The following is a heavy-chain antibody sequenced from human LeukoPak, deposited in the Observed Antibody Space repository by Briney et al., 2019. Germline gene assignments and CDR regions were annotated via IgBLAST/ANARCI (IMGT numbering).Heavy chain of an antibody. CDR2: IIPIFGTP. V-gene: IGHV1-69*13. D-gene: IGHD3-9*01. CDR1: GGTFSSYI. CDR3: ARQGYTNNLGGYFGDKDDGFDL. J-gene: IGHJ3*01. Sequence: ASVKVSCKASGGTFSSYIITWVRQAPGQGLEWMGRIIPIFGTPDYAQKFQGRVTITADESTSTACMELSRLRFEDTAVYYCARQGYTNNLGGYFGDKDDGFDLWGQGTMVTVSS.